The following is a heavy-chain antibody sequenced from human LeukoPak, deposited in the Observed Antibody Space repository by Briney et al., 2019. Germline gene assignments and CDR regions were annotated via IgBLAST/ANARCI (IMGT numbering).Heavy chain of an antibody. J-gene: IGHJ4*02. V-gene: IGHV3-11*01. D-gene: IGHD6-19*01. CDR1: GFTFSDYY. CDR2: ISSSGSTI. Sequence: GGSLRLSCAPSGFTFSDYYMSWIRQAPGKGLEWVSYISSSGSTIYYADSVKGRFTISRDNAKNSLYLQMNSLRAEDTAVYYCASGAVARPPHFDYWGQGTLVTVSS. CDR3: ASGAVARPPHFDY.